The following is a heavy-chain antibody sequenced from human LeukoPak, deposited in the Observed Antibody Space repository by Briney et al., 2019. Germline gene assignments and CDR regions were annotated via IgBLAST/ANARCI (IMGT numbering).Heavy chain of an antibody. CDR1: GYMFTSYY. Sequence: GSVKVSCKASGYMFTSYYMHWVRQAPGQGLEWMGIINPSGGSTSSAQKFQGRVSMTRDMSPSTVYMELSSLRSEDTAVYYCARDLYDILTGYQADNFGMDVWGQGTTVTVSS. V-gene: IGHV1-46*01. D-gene: IGHD3-9*01. J-gene: IGHJ6*02. CDR3: ARDLYDILTGYQADNFGMDV. CDR2: INPSGGST.